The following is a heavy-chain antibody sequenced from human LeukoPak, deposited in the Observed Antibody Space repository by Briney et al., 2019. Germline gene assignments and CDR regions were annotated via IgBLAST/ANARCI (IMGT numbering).Heavy chain of an antibody. D-gene: IGHD5-12*01. CDR3: ARDSEARAFDY. J-gene: IGHJ4*02. Sequence: PSETLSLTCTVSGVSISRYYWSWIRQPAGKGLQWIGRIYASGSTNYSPSLGSRVTLSVDTSKNQLSLNLTSVTAADTAVYYCARDSEARAFDYWGQGTPVTVSS. CDR1: GVSISRYY. V-gene: IGHV4-4*07. CDR2: IYASGST.